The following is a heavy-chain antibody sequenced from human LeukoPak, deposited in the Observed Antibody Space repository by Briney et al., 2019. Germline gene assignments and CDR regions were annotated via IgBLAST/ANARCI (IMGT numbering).Heavy chain of an antibody. CDR2: IKQDGSEK. CDR3: AKGGGGRLIYYYYMDV. V-gene: IGHV3-7*03. J-gene: IGHJ6*03. D-gene: IGHD3-16*01. CDR1: GFTFSGYW. Sequence: PGGSLRLSCAASGFTFSGYWMSWVRQAPGKGLEWVANIKQDGSEKYYVDSVKGRFTISRDNSKNSLYLQMNSLRAEDMALYYCAKGGGGRLIYYYYMDVWGKGTTVTVSS.